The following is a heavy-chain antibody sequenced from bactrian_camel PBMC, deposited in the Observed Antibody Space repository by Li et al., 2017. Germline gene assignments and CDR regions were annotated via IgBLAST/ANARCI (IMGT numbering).Heavy chain of an antibody. V-gene: IGHV3S54*01. J-gene: IGHJ4*01. CDR3: SVRPGGDDCPVASPY. CDR2: IRRDGGET. CDR1: GHSRGSNC. Sequence: HVQLVESGGGSVQTGGSLRLSCKVSGHSRGSNCVGWYRLPPGRAPAEREGIAAIRRDGGETWYAASVRGRFTLSVDNAKNTLNLQMNDLKTDDTAVYYCSVRPGGDDCPVASPYWGQGTQVTVS. D-gene: IGHD5*01.